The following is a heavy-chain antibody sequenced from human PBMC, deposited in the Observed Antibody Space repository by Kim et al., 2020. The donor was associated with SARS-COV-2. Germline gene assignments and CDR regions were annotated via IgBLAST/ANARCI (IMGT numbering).Heavy chain of an antibody. J-gene: IGHJ4*02. CDR3: ARGPSGWELPPYYFDY. V-gene: IGHV1-69*01. Sequence: KFQGRVTITADESTSTAYMELSSLRSEDTAVYYCARGPSGWELPPYYFDYWGQGTLVTVSS. D-gene: IGHD1-26*01.